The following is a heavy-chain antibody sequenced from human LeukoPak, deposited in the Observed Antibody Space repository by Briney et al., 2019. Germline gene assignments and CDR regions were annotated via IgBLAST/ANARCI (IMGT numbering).Heavy chain of an antibody. J-gene: IGHJ4*02. CDR1: GFTFSSYG. D-gene: IGHD4-23*01. V-gene: IGHV3-30*03. CDR2: ISSDGSNK. Sequence: PGGSLRLSCAASGFTFSSYGMHWVRQAPGKGLEWVAVISSDGSNKYYADSVKGRFTISRDNSKNTLYLQMNSLRDEDTAVYYCARGRGTTVVTIEYWGQGTLVTLSS. CDR3: ARGRGTTVVTIEY.